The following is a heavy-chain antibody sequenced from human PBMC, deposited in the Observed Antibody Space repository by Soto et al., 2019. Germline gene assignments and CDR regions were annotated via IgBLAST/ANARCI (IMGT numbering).Heavy chain of an antibody. V-gene: IGHV4-39*01. CDR1: GGSISSSSYY. D-gene: IGHD3-3*01. Sequence: SETLSLTCTVSGGSISSSSYYWGWIRQPPGKGLEWIGSIYYSRSTYYNPSLKGRVTISVDTSKNHFSLKLSSVTAADTAVYYCARHPIMTICGVVINPGGWFDPWGQGTLVTVSS. CDR2: IYYSRST. CDR3: ARHPIMTICGVVINPGGWFDP. J-gene: IGHJ5*02.